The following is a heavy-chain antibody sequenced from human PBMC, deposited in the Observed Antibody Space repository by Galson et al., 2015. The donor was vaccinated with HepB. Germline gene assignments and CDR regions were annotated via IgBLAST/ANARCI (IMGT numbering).Heavy chain of an antibody. CDR1: GYSFTSYW. Sequence: QSGAEVKKPGESLKISCKGSGYSFTSYWIGWVRQMPGKGLEWMGIIYPGDSDTRYSPSFQGQVTISADKSISTAYLQWSSLKASDTAMYYCARLSIYVGPYSSSWLDVVSGWFDPWGQGTLVTVSS. J-gene: IGHJ5*02. V-gene: IGHV5-51*01. D-gene: IGHD6-13*01. CDR3: ARLSIYVGPYSSSWLDVVSGWFDP. CDR2: IYPGDSDT.